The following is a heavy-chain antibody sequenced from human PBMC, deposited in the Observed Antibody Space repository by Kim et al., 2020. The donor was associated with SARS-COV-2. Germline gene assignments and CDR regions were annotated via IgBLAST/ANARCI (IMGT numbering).Heavy chain of an antibody. J-gene: IGHJ4*02. V-gene: IGHV4-59*01. Sequence: NPSLRGRATISLDTSKNQYSLRLSSVTAADTAVYFCARVTVASNYYFDCWGQGTLVTVSS. CDR3: ARVTVASNYYFDC. D-gene: IGHD5-12*01.